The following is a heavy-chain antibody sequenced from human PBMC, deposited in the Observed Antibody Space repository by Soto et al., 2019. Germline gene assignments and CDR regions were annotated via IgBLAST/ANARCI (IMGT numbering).Heavy chain of an antibody. CDR2: IYYSGST. Sequence: QLQLQESGPGLVKPSETLSLTCTVSGGSISSSSYYWGWIRQPPGKGLEWIGRIYYSGSTYYNPSLKSRVTITVDTSKNQFSLKLSSVTAADTAVYYCARRGKTQTGRIREMWFDPWGQGTLVTVSS. J-gene: IGHJ5*02. V-gene: IGHV4-39*01. CDR1: GGSISSSSYY. CDR3: ARRGKTQTGRIREMWFDP. D-gene: IGHD2-15*01.